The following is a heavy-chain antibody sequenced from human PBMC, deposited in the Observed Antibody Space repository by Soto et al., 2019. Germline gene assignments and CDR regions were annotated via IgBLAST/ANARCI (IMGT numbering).Heavy chain of an antibody. V-gene: IGHV1-3*01. J-gene: IGHJ4*02. CDR1: GYTFTSYA. D-gene: IGHD3-10*01. CDR3: ARRLWFGDLLAPLGY. CDR2: INAGNGNT. Sequence: QVQLVQSGAEVKKPGASVKVSCKASGYTFTSYAMHWVRQAPGQRLEWMGWINAGNGNTKYSQKFEGRVTITRDTSASTAYRELSSLRSEDTAVYYCARRLWFGDLLAPLGYWGQGTLVTVSS.